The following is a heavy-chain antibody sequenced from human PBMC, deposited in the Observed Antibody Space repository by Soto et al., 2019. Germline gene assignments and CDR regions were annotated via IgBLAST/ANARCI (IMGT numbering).Heavy chain of an antibody. Sequence: QLQLQESGPGLVKPSETPSLTCTVSGGSITSSGYYWDWIRQPPGKGLEWIGNIYYSGSTYYNPSLRGRLTISVDTSNNQFSLRLSSVTAADTAVYYCARRVGFSSGPNWFDPWGQGTLVTVSS. J-gene: IGHJ5*02. V-gene: IGHV4-39*01. CDR2: IYYSGST. D-gene: IGHD3-22*01. CDR3: ARRVGFSSGPNWFDP. CDR1: GGSITSSGYY.